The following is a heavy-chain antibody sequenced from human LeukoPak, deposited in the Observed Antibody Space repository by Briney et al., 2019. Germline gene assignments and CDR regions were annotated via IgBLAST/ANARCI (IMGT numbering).Heavy chain of an antibody. CDR3: AKEAAGQSGIDY. CDR1: GFTFSNCW. CDR2: IRYDGSNK. V-gene: IGHV3-30*02. J-gene: IGHJ4*02. D-gene: IGHD6-13*01. Sequence: GGSLRLSCAASGFTFSNCWMHWVRQAPGKGLEWVAFIRYDGSNKYYADSVKGRFTISRDNSKNTLYLQMNSLRAEDTAVYYCAKEAAGQSGIDYWGQGTLVTVSS.